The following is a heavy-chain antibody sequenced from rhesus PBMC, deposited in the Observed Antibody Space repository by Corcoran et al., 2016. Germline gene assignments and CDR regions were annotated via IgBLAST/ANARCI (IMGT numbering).Heavy chain of an antibody. J-gene: IGHJ4*01. D-gene: IGHD2-15*01. Sequence: EVQLVETGGGLVQPGGSLHLSGSASGFNFSTYGMSWVRQAPGKGLEWVASINGGGGSTFYADSVKGRFTTSRDNSKNSLSLQMSSLRADDTAVYYCARLTLGYPTLWGQGVLVTVSS. CDR3: ARLTLGYPTL. CDR1: GFNFSTYG. CDR2: INGGGGST. V-gene: IGHV3S5*01.